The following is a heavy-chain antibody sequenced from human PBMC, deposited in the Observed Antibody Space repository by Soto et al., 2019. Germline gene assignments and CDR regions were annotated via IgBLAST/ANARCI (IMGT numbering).Heavy chain of an antibody. Sequence: VGSLRLSCAASGFTFSSYGMHWVRQAPGKGLEWVAVISYDGSNKYYVDSVKGRFTISRDNSKNTLYLQMNSLRAEDTAVYYCAKVPATEDYYGMDVWGQGTTVTVSS. V-gene: IGHV3-30*18. CDR2: ISYDGSNK. J-gene: IGHJ6*02. D-gene: IGHD2-15*01. CDR3: AKVPATEDYYGMDV. CDR1: GFTFSSYG.